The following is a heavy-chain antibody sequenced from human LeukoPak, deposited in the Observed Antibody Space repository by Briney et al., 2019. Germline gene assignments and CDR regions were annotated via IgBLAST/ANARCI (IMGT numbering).Heavy chain of an antibody. CDR3: ARVLGVYGSGSYYFDY. J-gene: IGHJ4*02. CDR2: ISYDGTNK. Sequence: GRSLRLPCAASGFTFRSYAMHWVRQAPGKGLEWVAGISYDGTNKYYADSVKGRFTISRDNSRNTLYLQMNSLRAEDTAVYYCARVLGVYGSGSYYFDYWGQGTLVTVSS. V-gene: IGHV3-30-3*01. D-gene: IGHD3-10*01. CDR1: GFTFRSYA.